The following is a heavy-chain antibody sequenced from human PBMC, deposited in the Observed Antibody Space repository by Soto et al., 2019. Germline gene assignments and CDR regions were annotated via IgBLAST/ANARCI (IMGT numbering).Heavy chain of an antibody. J-gene: IGHJ4*02. Sequence: ASETLSLTCAVYGGSFSGYCWSWIRQPPGKGLEWIGEINHSGSTNYNPSLKSRVTISVDTSKNQFSLKLSSVTAADTAVYYCARGVVATTPDYWGQGTLVTVSS. CDR3: ARGVVATTPDY. V-gene: IGHV4-34*01. CDR1: GGSFSGYC. CDR2: INHSGST. D-gene: IGHD5-12*01.